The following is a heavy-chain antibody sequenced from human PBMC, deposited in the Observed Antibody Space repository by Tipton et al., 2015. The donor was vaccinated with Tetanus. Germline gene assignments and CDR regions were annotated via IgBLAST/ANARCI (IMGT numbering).Heavy chain of an antibody. D-gene: IGHD1-1*01. CDR3: ATTAVNWFDP. CDR1: GGSVRSGSYY. CDR2: ISYSGST. V-gene: IGHV4-61*01. Sequence: TLSLTCTVSGGSVRSGSYYWNWIRQPPGKGLEWIGYISYSGSTNSNYSLKSRITISQDTSKNQYSLKLRSVTAADTAIYYCATTAVNWFDPWGQGALVTVSS. J-gene: IGHJ5*02.